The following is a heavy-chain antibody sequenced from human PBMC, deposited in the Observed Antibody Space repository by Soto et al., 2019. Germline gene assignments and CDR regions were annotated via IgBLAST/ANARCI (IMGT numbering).Heavy chain of an antibody. CDR3: ARVKYSSSWYEVDY. CDR1: DNTFTSYG. CDR2: INSYNGNT. J-gene: IGHJ4*02. Sequence: QIQLVQSGAEVKKPGASVKVSCKASDNTFTSYGISWVRQAPGQGLEWMGWINSYNGNTNYAQKVQGRVTMTADTSTSTAYMELRSLRSDDTAVYYCARVKYSSSWYEVDYWGQGTLVTVSS. V-gene: IGHV1-18*01. D-gene: IGHD6-13*01.